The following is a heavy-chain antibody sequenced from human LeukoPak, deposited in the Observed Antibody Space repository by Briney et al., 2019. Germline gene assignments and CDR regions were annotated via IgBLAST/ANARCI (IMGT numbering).Heavy chain of an antibody. D-gene: IGHD6-19*01. J-gene: IGHJ4*02. CDR1: GFTFSSYA. CDR2: ISGNGGST. Sequence: GGSLRLSCAASGFTFSSYAMSWVRQAPGKGLEWVSGISGNGGSTYYADSVKGRFTISRDNSKNTLSLQMNSLRAEDTALYYCARGKGIAVSSFDYWGQGTLVTVSS. V-gene: IGHV3-23*01. CDR3: ARGKGIAVSSFDY.